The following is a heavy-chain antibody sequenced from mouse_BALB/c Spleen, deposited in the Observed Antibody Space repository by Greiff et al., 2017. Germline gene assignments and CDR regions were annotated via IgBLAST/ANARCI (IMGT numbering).Heavy chain of an antibody. D-gene: IGHD3-3*01. CDR2: ISSGGSYT. CDR3: ARQGWGSYYFDY. CDR1: GFTFSSYG. J-gene: IGHJ2*01. Sequence: DVMLVESGGDLVKPGGSLKLSCAASGFTFSSYGMSWVRQTPDKRLEWVATISSGGSYTYYPDSVKGRFTISRDNAKNTLYLQMSSLKSEDTAMYYCARQGWGSYYFDYWGQGTTLTVSS. V-gene: IGHV5-6*02.